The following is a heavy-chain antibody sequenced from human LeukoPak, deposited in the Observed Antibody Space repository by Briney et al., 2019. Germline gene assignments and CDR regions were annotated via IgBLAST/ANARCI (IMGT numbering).Heavy chain of an antibody. Sequence: ASVKVSCKASGYTFTGYYMHWVRQAPGQGLEWMGWINPNSGGTNYAQKFQGRVTMTRDTSISTAYMELSRLRSDDTAVYYCARVNRGYSYGYPDYWGQGTLVTVSS. CDR3: ARVNRGYSYGYPDY. V-gene: IGHV1-2*02. D-gene: IGHD5-18*01. J-gene: IGHJ4*02. CDR1: GYTFTGYY. CDR2: INPNSGGT.